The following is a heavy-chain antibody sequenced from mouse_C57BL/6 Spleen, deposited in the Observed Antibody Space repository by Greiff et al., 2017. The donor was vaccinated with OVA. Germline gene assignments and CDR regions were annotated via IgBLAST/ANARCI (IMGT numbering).Heavy chain of an antibody. CDR2: IHPNSGST. V-gene: IGHV1-64*01. CDR3: ASQGTALAWFAY. J-gene: IGHJ3*01. CDR1: GYTFTSYW. D-gene: IGHD3-3*01. Sequence: VQLQQPGAELVKPGASVKLSCKASGYTFTSYWMHWVKQRPGQGLEWIGMIHPNSGSTNYNEKFKSKATLTVDKSSSTAYMQLSSLTSEDSAVYYCASQGTALAWFAYWGQGTLVTVSA.